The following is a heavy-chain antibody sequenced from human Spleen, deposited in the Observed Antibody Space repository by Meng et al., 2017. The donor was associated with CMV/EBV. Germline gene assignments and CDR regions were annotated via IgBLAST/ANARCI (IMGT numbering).Heavy chain of an antibody. CDR1: GYTFIDYY. Sequence: ASVKVSCKASGYTFIDYYIHWVRQAPGQGLEWVGWFNPNSAGTDYAQKFQGRVTMTRETSISTAYMELSRLRSDDTAVYYCARGRIAAAGTFYYFDYWGQGTLVTVSS. CDR3: ARGRIAAAGTFYYFDY. CDR2: FNPNSAGT. J-gene: IGHJ4*02. D-gene: IGHD6-13*01. V-gene: IGHV1-2*02.